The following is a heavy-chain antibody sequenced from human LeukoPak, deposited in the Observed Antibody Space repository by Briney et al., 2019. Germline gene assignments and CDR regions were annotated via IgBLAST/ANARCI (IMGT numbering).Heavy chain of an antibody. CDR2: ISGSGGST. V-gene: IGHV3-23*01. CDR3: AKEGTYYYDSSGYYYPSFDY. J-gene: IGHJ4*02. CDR1: GFTFNSYA. D-gene: IGHD3-22*01. Sequence: GGSLRLSCAASGFTFNSYAMSWVRQAPGKGLEWVSAISGSGGSTYYADSVKGRFTISRDNSKNTLYLQMNSLRAEDTAVYCCAKEGTYYYDSSGYYYPSFDYWGQGTLVTVSS.